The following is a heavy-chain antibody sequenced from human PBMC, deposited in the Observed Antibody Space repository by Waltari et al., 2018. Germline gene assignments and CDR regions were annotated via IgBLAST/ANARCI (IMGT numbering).Heavy chain of an antibody. J-gene: IGHJ3*02. D-gene: IGHD3-22*01. CDR2: IYTSGST. Sequence: QVQLQESGPGLVKPSQTLSLTCTVSGGSISSGSYYWSWIRQPAGKELEWIGRIYTSGSTNYNPSLKSRVTISVDTSKNQFSLKLSSVTAADTAVYYCAREEGYDSDVVDAFDIWGQGTMVTVSS. CDR1: GGSISSGSYY. CDR3: AREEGYDSDVVDAFDI. V-gene: IGHV4-61*02.